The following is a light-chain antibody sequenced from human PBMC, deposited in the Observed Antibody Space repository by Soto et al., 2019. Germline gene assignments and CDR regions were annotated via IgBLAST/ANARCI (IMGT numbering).Light chain of an antibody. Sequence: IVMTQSPDSLAVSLGERATINCKSSQSVLYSSNNKNYLAWYQQRPGQTPKLLIYWASTRESGVPDRFSGSGSGTDFTLTISSLQAEDVAVYYCQQYYGTPWTFGQGTKVEIK. CDR3: QQYYGTPWT. J-gene: IGKJ1*01. CDR1: QSVLYSSNNKNY. CDR2: WAS. V-gene: IGKV4-1*01.